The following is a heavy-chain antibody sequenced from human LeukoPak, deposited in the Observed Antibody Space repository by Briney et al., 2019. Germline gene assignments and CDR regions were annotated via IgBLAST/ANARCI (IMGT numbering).Heavy chain of an antibody. CDR1: GFTVSSNY. V-gene: IGHV3-53*01. Sequence: GGSLRLSCAASGFTVSSNYMSWVRQAPGKGLEWVSVIYSGGSTYYADSLKGRFTIPRDISKNTLYLHMNSLRAEDTAVYYCARDLGSSSWPLGFDYWGQGTLVTVSS. D-gene: IGHD6-13*01. J-gene: IGHJ4*02. CDR3: ARDLGSSSWPLGFDY. CDR2: IYSGGST.